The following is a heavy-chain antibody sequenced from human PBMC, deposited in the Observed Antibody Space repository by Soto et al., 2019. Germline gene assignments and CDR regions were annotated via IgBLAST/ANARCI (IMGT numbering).Heavy chain of an antibody. D-gene: IGHD3-10*01. Sequence: SETLSLTCAVSGGSISSGGYSWSWIRQPPGKGLEWIGYIYHSGSTYYNPSLKSRVTISVDRSKNQFSLRLSSVTAADTAVYYCARDYGSYVNWFDPWGQGTLVTVSS. CDR1: GGSISSGGYS. CDR3: ARDYGSYVNWFDP. J-gene: IGHJ5*02. CDR2: IYHSGST. V-gene: IGHV4-30-2*01.